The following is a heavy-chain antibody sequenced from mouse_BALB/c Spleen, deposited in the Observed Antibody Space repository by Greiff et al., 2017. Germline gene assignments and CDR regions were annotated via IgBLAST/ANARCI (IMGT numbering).Heavy chain of an antibody. CDR1: GFTFSSFG. Sequence: EVQVVESGGGLVQPGGSRKLSCAASGFTFSSFGMHWVRQAPEKGLEWVAYISSGSSTIYYADTVKGRFTISRDNPKNTLFLQMTSLRSEDTAMYYCARGGIYYDYLFDYWGQGTTLTVSS. CDR2: ISSGSSTI. J-gene: IGHJ2*01. CDR3: ARGGIYYDYLFDY. D-gene: IGHD2-4*01. V-gene: IGHV5-17*02.